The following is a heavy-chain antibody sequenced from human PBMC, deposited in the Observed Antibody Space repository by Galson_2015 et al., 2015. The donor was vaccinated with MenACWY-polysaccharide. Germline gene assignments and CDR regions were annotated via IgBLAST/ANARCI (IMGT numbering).Heavy chain of an antibody. Sequence: LRLSCAASGFIFTNYWMSWVRQAPGKGLEWVANIKPDGSEKHYADSMKGRFTISRDNAKNSVYLQMDSLRVEDTAVYHCARIGYSSSGFDFWGQGTLVTVSS. CDR2: IKPDGSEK. D-gene: IGHD6-6*01. J-gene: IGHJ4*02. CDR1: GFIFTNYW. V-gene: IGHV3-7*01. CDR3: ARIGYSSSGFDF.